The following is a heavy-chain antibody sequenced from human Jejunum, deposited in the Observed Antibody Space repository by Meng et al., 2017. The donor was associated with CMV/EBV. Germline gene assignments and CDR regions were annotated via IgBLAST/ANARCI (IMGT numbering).Heavy chain of an antibody. D-gene: IGHD1-1*01. J-gene: IGHJ4*02. V-gene: IGHV3-30*04. CDR1: RFIFNNLP. Sequence: SLRLSCATSRFIFNNLPIHWIRQAPGKGLEWVAVISNDRSNEFYANSVKGRFTISRDNFKNTMYLQMRSLRAEDTAVYYCAKDPGVDLWGQGTLVTVSS. CDR3: AKDPGVDL. CDR2: ISNDRSNE.